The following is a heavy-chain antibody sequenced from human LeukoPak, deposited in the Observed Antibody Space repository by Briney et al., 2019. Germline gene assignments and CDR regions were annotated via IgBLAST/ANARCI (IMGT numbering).Heavy chain of an antibody. CDR2: IYPGDSDT. CDR3: ARPYGGTSFGAFDI. CDR1: GYIFTSYW. V-gene: IGHV5-51*01. Sequence: GESLKISCKGSGYIFTSYWIGWVRQLPGKGLDWMGIIYPGDSDTRYSPSFEGQVTISADKSISTAYLQWSSLKASDTAMYYCARPYGGTSFGAFDIWGPGTMVTVPS. D-gene: IGHD4-23*01. J-gene: IGHJ3*02.